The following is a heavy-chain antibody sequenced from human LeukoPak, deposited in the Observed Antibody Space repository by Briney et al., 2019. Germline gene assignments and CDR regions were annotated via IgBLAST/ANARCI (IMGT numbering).Heavy chain of an antibody. CDR3: ANLKYSSVGDS. Sequence: GGSLRLSCAASGFTFSHYAMAWVRQAPGKGLEWVSAISGSGDATFYANSVRGRFTISRDNSRSTLYLQMNGLRGEDTALYYCANLKYSSVGDSWGQGALVTVSS. CDR1: GFTFSHYA. J-gene: IGHJ5*01. D-gene: IGHD6-19*01. V-gene: IGHV3-23*01. CDR2: ISGSGDAT.